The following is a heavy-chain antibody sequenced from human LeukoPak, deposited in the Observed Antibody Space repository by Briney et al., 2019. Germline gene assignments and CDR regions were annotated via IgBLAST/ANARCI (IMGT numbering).Heavy chain of an antibody. V-gene: IGHV4-39*01. CDR2: IYYSGST. D-gene: IGHD5-18*01. CDR1: GGSISSSSYY. CDR3: ARQPYAYSSLDY. J-gene: IGHJ4*02. Sequence: TSETLSLTCTVSGGSISSSSYYWGWIRQPPGKGLEWIGSIYYSGSTYYNPSLKSRVTISVGTSKNQFSLKLSSVTAADTAVYYCARQPYAYSSLDYWGQGTLVTVSS.